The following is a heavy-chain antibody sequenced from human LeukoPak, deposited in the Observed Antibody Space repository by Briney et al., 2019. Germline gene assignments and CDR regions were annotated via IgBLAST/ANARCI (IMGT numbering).Heavy chain of an antibody. CDR1: GGTFSSYA. CDR3: ARNWPVVGYYYDGMDV. V-gene: IGHV1-69*04. D-gene: IGHD3-22*01. Sequence: ASVKVSCKASGGTFSSYAISWVRQAPGQGLEWMGRIIPILGIANYAQKFQGRVTITADKSTSTAYMELSSLRSEDTAVYYCARNWPVVGYYYDGMDVWGQGTTVTVPS. J-gene: IGHJ6*02. CDR2: IIPILGIA.